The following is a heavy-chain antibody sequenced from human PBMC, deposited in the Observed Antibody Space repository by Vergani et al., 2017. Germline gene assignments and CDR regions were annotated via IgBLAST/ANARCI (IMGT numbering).Heavy chain of an antibody. Sequence: EVQLVESGGGLVKPGGSLRLSCAASGFTFSSYSMNWVRQAPGKGLEWVSSISSSSSYIYYADSVKGRFTISRDNAKNSRYLQMNSLRAEDTAVYYCAIAGSYLDISDAFDIWGQGTMVTVSS. V-gene: IGHV3-21*01. D-gene: IGHD1-14*01. J-gene: IGHJ3*02. CDR2: ISSSSSYI. CDR1: GFTFSSYS. CDR3: AIAGSYLDISDAFDI.